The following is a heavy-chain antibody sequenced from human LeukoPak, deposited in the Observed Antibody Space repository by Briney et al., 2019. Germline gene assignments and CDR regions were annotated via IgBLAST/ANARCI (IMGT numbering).Heavy chain of an antibody. CDR3: AKTPSYTSWYYFDF. CDR2: ISGSGGNT. D-gene: IGHD2-2*01. Sequence: GGSLRLSCAASGLTFSSYAMSWVRQARGKGLEWVSGISGSGGNTYYADSVKGRFTISRDNSKNTLYVQMNSLRAEDTAVYYCAKTPSYTSWYYFDFWGQGTLVTVSS. V-gene: IGHV3-23*01. J-gene: IGHJ4*02. CDR1: GLTFSSYA.